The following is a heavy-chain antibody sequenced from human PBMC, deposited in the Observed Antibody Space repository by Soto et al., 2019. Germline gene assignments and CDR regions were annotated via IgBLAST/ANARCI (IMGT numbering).Heavy chain of an antibody. Sequence: TLETICVTCTVADGYSGGRGCYCSWIRKPPGKGLEWIGYIYYSGSTYYNPSLKSRVTISVDTSKNQFSLKLSSVTAAVTVVYYCASERYNCNVFDYWGQGTLVTVSS. CDR3: ASERYNCNVFDY. J-gene: IGHJ4*02. CDR2: IYYSGST. CDR1: DGYSGGRGCY. V-gene: IGHV4-30-4*08. D-gene: IGHD1-20*01.